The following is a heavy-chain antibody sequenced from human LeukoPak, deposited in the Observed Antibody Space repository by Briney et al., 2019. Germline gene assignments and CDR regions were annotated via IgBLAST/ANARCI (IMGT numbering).Heavy chain of an antibody. J-gene: IGHJ4*02. CDR3: ATDLATIRKKDY. Sequence: ASVKVSCKASGYTFTGYYIHWVRQAPGKGLEWMGGFDPEDGETIYAQKVQGRVTMTEDTSTDTAYMELSSLRSEDTAVYYCATDLATIRKKDYWGQGTLVTVSS. D-gene: IGHD5-12*01. CDR2: FDPEDGET. CDR1: GYTFTGYY. V-gene: IGHV1-24*01.